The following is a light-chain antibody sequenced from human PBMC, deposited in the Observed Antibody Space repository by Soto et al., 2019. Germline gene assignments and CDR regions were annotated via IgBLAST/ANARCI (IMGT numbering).Light chain of an antibody. CDR2: GAS. V-gene: IGKV3-15*01. CDR1: QSVSSN. CDR3: KQYNDWPQT. J-gene: IGKJ1*01. Sequence: EIVMTQSPATLSVSPGERATLSCRASQSVSSNLAWYQQKPGQAPRLLIYGASARATGIPARFSGSGSGTEFTLIISSLQSEDFAVYYCKQYNDWPQTFGQGTNVEIK.